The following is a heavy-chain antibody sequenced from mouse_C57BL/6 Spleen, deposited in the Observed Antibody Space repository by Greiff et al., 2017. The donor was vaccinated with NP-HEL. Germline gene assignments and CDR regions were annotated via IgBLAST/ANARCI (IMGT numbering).Heavy chain of an antibody. CDR1: GYTFTSYG. J-gene: IGHJ1*03. CDR2: IYPRSGNT. Sequence: LVESGAELARPGASVKLSCKASGYTFTSYGISWVKQRTGQGLEWIGEIYPRSGNTYYNEKFKGKATLTADKSSSTAYMELRSLTSEDSAVYFCTPYYGSINWYFDVWGTGTTVTVSS. V-gene: IGHV1-81*01. CDR3: TPYYGSINWYFDV. D-gene: IGHD1-1*01.